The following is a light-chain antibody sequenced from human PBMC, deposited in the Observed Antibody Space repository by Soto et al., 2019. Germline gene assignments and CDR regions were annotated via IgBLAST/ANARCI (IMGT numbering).Light chain of an antibody. CDR2: DVS. Sequence: QSALTQPASVSGSPGQSITISCTGNSSDVGGYNYVSWYQQHPGKAPKLMIYDVSNRPSGVSNRFSGSKSGNTASLTNSGLQAEDEADYYRSSYTSSSVVFGGGTKLTVL. CDR1: SSDVGGYNY. CDR3: SSYTSSSVV. J-gene: IGLJ2*01. V-gene: IGLV2-14*01.